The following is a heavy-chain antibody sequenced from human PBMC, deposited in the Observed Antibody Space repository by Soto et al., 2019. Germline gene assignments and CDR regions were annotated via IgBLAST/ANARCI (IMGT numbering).Heavy chain of an antibody. CDR2: IIPILGIA. D-gene: IGHD2-2*01. CDR1: GGTFSSYT. CDR3: ARVPRDCSSTSCLGDAFDI. V-gene: IGHV1-69*02. J-gene: IGHJ3*02. Sequence: GASVKVSCKASGGTFSSYTISWVRQAPGQGLEWMGRIIPILGIANYAQKFQGRVTITADKSTSTAYMELSSLRSEDTAVYYCARVPRDCSSTSCLGDAFDIWGQGTMVTVSS.